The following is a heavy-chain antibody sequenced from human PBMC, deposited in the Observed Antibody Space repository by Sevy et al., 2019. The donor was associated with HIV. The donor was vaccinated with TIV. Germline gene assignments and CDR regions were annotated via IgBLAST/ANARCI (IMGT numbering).Heavy chain of an antibody. J-gene: IGHJ4*02. CDR2: IIPIFGTA. Sequence: ASVKVSCKASGGTFSSYAISWVRQAPGQGLEWMGGIIPIFGTANYAQKFQGRVTLTADESTGTAYMELSSLRSEDTAVYYCARGARIQLWLWDQFDYWGQGTLVTVSS. CDR3: ARGARIQLWLWDQFDY. V-gene: IGHV1-69*13. D-gene: IGHD5-18*01. CDR1: GGTFSSYA.